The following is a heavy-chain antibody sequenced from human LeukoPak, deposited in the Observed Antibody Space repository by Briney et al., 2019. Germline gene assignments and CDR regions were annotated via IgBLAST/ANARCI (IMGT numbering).Heavy chain of an antibody. Sequence: SETLSLTCTVSGGSISSYYWSWIRQPPGKGLGWIGYIYYSGSTNYNPSLKSRVTISVDTSKNQFSLKLSSVTAADTAVYYCARERATLTGDLFDYWGQGTLVTVSS. J-gene: IGHJ4*02. D-gene: IGHD7-27*01. V-gene: IGHV4-59*01. CDR1: GGSISSYY. CDR3: ARERATLTGDLFDY. CDR2: IYYSGST.